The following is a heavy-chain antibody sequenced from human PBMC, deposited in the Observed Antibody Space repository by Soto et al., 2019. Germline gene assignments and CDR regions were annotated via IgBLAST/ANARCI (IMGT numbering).Heavy chain of an antibody. CDR3: ARDLIAVAGTPHTYPPQREY. V-gene: IGHV3-48*02. CDR1: GFTFSSYS. D-gene: IGHD6-19*01. J-gene: IGHJ4*02. Sequence: PGGSLRLSCAASGFTFSSYSMNWVRQAPGKGLEWVSCISSSSSTIYYADSVKGRFTISRDNAKNSLYLQMNSLRDEDTAVYYCARDLIAVAGTPHTYPPQREYWGQGTLVTVSS. CDR2: ISSSSSTI.